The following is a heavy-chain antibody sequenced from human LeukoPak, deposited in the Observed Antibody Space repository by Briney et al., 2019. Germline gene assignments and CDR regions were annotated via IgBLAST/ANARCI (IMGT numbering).Heavy chain of an antibody. CDR2: ISYDGSNK. V-gene: IGHV3-30-3*01. Sequence: GGSLRLSCAASGFTFSSYAMHWVRQAPGKGLEWVAVISYDGSNKYYADSVKGRFTISRDNSKNTLYLQMNSLRAEDTAVYYCAKDLWFGELGSPVFDYWGQGTLVTVSS. D-gene: IGHD3-10*01. J-gene: IGHJ4*02. CDR1: GFTFSSYA. CDR3: AKDLWFGELGSPVFDY.